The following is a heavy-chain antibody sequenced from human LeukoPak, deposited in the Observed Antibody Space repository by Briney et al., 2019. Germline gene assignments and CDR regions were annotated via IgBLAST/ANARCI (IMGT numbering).Heavy chain of an antibody. D-gene: IGHD1-26*01. CDR1: GFTFSSHG. CDR3: ARVAASDELDY. CDR2: IWYDGSNK. Sequence: GGPLRLSCAASGFTFSSHGMHWVRQAPGKGLEWVAVIWYDGSNKYYADSVKGRFTISRDDSKNTLYLQMNSLRAEDTAVYYCARVAASDELDYWGQGTLVTVSS. V-gene: IGHV3-33*01. J-gene: IGHJ4*02.